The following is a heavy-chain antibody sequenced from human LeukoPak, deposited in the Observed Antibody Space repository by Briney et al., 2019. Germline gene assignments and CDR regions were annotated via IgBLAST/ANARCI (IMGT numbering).Heavy chain of an antibody. Sequence: PSGTLSLTCAVSGGSIKSNNWWSWVRQPPGKGLEWIGEIYHSGSTNYNPSLESRVTVSVDKSKNQFSLDLSSVTAADTAVYYCARGDEGYSYGSFDYWGQGTLVTVSS. J-gene: IGHJ4*02. CDR2: IYHSGST. CDR1: GGSIKSNNW. D-gene: IGHD5-18*01. V-gene: IGHV4-4*02. CDR3: ARGDEGYSYGSFDY.